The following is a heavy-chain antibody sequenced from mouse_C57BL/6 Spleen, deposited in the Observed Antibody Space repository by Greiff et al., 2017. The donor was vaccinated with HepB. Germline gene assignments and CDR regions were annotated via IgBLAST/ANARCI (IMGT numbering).Heavy chain of an antibody. CDR3: ARTYYGNYGDNWYFDV. CDR1: GYTFTSYW. D-gene: IGHD2-10*01. V-gene: IGHV1-55*01. J-gene: IGHJ1*03. Sequence: QVQLQQPGAELVKPGASVKMSCKASGYTFTSYWITWVKQRPGQGLEWIGDIYPGSGSTNYNEKFKSKATLTVDTSSSTAYMQLSSLTSEDSAVYYCARTYYGNYGDNWYFDVWGTGTTVTVSS. CDR2: IYPGSGST.